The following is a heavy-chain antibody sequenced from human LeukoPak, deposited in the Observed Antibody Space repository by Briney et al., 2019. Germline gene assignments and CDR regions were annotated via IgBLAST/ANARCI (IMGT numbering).Heavy chain of an antibody. CDR2: IIPILGIA. CDR3: ARSLGGVPAASSGYYYGMDV. J-gene: IGHJ6*02. Sequence: SVKVSCKASGGTFSSCTISWVRQAPGQGLEWMGRIIPILGIANYAQKFQGRVTITADKSTSTAYMELSSLRSEDTAVYYCARSLGGVPAASSGYYYGMDVWGQGTTVTVSS. V-gene: IGHV1-69*02. D-gene: IGHD2-2*01. CDR1: GGTFSSCT.